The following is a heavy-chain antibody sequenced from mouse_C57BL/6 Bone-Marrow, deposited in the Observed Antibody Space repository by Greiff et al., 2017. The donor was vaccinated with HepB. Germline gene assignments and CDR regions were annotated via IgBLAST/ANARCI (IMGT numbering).Heavy chain of an antibody. J-gene: IGHJ2*01. CDR1: GYSFTDYN. V-gene: IGHV1-39*01. D-gene: IGHD1-1*01. CDR3: ANYLGSRDY. Sequence: EVQLLESGPELVKPGASVKISCKASGYSFTDYNMNWVKQSHGKSLEWIGEINPNYGTTSYNQKFKGKATLTVDQSSSTAYMQLHSLASEDSSVYYCANYLGSRDYWGQGTTLTVSS. CDR2: INPNYGTT.